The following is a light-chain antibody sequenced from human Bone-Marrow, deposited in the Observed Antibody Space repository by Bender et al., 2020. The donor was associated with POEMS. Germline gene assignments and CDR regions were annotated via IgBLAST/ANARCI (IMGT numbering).Light chain of an antibody. V-gene: IGLV2-14*01. J-gene: IGLJ1*01. CDR3: RSYTSRSTYL. CDR1: SSDVGGYNY. CDR2: DVS. Sequence: HSALTQPASVSGSPGQSITISCTGTSSDVGGYNYVSRYQQHPGKPPKLMIYDVSDRPSGVSNRFSGSKSGNTASLTISGLQAEDEADYYCRSYTSRSTYLFGTGTKVTVL.